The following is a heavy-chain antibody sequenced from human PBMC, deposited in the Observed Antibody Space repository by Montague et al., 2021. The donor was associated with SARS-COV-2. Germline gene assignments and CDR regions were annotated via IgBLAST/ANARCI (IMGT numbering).Heavy chain of an antibody. CDR1: GGSISSSSYY. CDR3: ARVISRQNNIVVVGLYYFDY. J-gene: IGHJ4*02. V-gene: IGHV4-39*07. D-gene: IGHD2-15*01. Sequence: SETLSLTCTVSGGSISSSSYYWGWIRQPPGKGLEWIGSIYYSGSTYYNPSLKSRVTISVDTSKNQFSLKLSSVTAADTAVYYCARVISRQNNIVVVGLYYFDYWGQGTRVTVSS. CDR2: IYYSGST.